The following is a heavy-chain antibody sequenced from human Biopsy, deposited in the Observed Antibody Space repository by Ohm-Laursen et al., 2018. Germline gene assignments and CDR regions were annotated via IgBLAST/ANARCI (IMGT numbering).Heavy chain of an antibody. CDR2: VSTYNGNT. CDR1: GYIFTSFG. D-gene: IGHD3-16*01. J-gene: IGHJ4*02. Sequence: ASVKVSCKGSGYIFTSFGVSWVRQAPGHGLEWMGWVSTYNGNTEYEQKFQGRVTMTTDTSANTAYMELRSLRSDDTAVYFCARVREGGLLDYWGQGILVTVSA. V-gene: IGHV1-18*01. CDR3: ARVREGGLLDY.